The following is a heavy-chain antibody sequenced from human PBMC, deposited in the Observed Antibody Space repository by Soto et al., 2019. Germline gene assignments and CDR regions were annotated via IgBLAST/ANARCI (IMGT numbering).Heavy chain of an antibody. CDR2: IKQDGGQK. CDR3: ARDWSGYHGAMDV. V-gene: IGHV3-7*01. CDR1: GLTFSTYW. Sequence: EMQLVESGEGFVRPGGSLRLCCAASGLTFSTYWMSWVRLAPGKGLEWVANIKQDGGQKNYVDSVKGRFTISRDNTNNSLYLQMNSLRAEDMAVYFCARDWSGYHGAMDVWGQGTTVTVSS. D-gene: IGHD3-3*01. J-gene: IGHJ6*02.